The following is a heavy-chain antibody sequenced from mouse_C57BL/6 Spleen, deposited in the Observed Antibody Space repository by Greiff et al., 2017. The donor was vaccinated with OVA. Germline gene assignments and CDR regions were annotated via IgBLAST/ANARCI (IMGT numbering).Heavy chain of an antibody. J-gene: IGHJ2*01. CDR2: ISSGSSTI. CDR1: GFTFSDYG. V-gene: IGHV5-17*01. Sequence: EVHLVESGGGLVKPGGSLQLSCAASGFTFSDYGLHWVRQAPATGLECVAYISSGSSTIYSADTVKGRFTISRDNAKNTLCLQMTSLRAEDTAMYYCARDNSAFDYWGQGTTLTVSS. D-gene: IGHD3-2*02. CDR3: ARDNSAFDY.